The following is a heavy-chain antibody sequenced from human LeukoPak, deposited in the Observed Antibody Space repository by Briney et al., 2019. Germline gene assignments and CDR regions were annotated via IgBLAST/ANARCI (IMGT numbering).Heavy chain of an antibody. Sequence: SETLSLTCTVSGGSISSSSYFWGWIRQPPGKGLEWVGSIYYSGNTYYNPSLKSRVTISVDTSKNQFSLKLSSVTAADTAVYYCARLKEGIDYWGQGTLVTVSS. CDR3: ARLKEGIDY. CDR2: IYYSGNT. CDR1: GGSISSSSYF. V-gene: IGHV4-39*01. J-gene: IGHJ4*02. D-gene: IGHD3-10*01.